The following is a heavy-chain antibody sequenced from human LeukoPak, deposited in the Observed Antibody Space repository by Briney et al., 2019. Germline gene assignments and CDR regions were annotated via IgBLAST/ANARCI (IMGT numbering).Heavy chain of an antibody. V-gene: IGHV3-74*01. CDR3: ARYPGGYCSGGSCYSGYYYYYMDV. CDR2: INSDGSST. D-gene: IGHD2-15*01. Sequence: GGSLRLSCAASGFTFSSYWMHWVRQAPGKGLVWVSRINSDGSSTSYADFVKGRFTISRDNAKNTLYLQMNSLRAEDTAVYYCARYPGGYCSGGSCYSGYYYYYMDVWGKGTTVTISS. CDR1: GFTFSSYW. J-gene: IGHJ6*03.